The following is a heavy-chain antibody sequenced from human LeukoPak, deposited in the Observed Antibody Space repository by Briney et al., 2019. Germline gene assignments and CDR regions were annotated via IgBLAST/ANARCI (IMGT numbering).Heavy chain of an antibody. CDR1: GFTFSSYA. J-gene: IGHJ6*02. CDR2: ISGSGGNT. Sequence: PGGSLRLSCAASGFTFSSYAMSWVRQAPGKGLEWVSAISGSGGNTYYADSVKGRFTISRDNSKNTLYLQMNSLRAEDTAVYYCAKGLKATVTWYYYGMDVWGQGTTVTVSS. V-gene: IGHV3-23*01. D-gene: IGHD4-17*01. CDR3: AKGLKATVTWYYYGMDV.